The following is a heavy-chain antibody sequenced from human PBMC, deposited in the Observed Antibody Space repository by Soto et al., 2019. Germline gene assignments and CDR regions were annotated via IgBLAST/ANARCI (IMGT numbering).Heavy chain of an antibody. CDR2: LKQDGSEK. V-gene: IGHV3-7*03. CDR3: ARGFGSWYQGTLAYYYGMDV. D-gene: IGHD6-13*01. J-gene: IGHJ6*02. Sequence: GGSLRLSCAASGFTFSSHWMSWVRQAPGRGLEWVANLKQDGSEKSYLDSVKGRFTISRDNGKNSLYLQMNSLRADDTAVYYCARGFGSWYQGTLAYYYGMDVWGQGTTVTV. CDR1: GFTFSSHW.